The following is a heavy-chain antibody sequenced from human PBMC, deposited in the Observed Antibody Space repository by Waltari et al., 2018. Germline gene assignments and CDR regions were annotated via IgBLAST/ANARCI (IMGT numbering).Heavy chain of an antibody. Sequence: QVQLQESGPGLVRPSQTLSLTCTVSGGSISSGSVYWTWIRQPAGKGLEWVGHTFTSGSTKYNPALKSGVSVSLDTSENQFSLRLSSVTAADTAVYYCARDEARYYDIMTGGGYYGLDVWGQGTTVTVSS. CDR2: TFTSGST. CDR1: GGSISSGSVY. D-gene: IGHD3-9*01. V-gene: IGHV4-61*02. J-gene: IGHJ6*02. CDR3: ARDEARYYDIMTGGGYYGLDV.